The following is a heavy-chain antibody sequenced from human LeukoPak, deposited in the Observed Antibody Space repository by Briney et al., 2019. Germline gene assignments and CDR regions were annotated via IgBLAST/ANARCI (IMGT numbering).Heavy chain of an antibody. CDR1: GFTFINYA. J-gene: IGHJ5*02. Sequence: LPGGSLRLSCAASGFTFINYAMSWVRQAPGKGLEWVSTISGSGGSTYYADSVKGRFTISRDNSKNTLYLQMNSLRAEDTAVYYCARVRRFWSGYYWFDPWGQGTLVTVSS. D-gene: IGHD3-3*01. CDR3: ARVRRFWSGYYWFDP. CDR2: ISGSGGST. V-gene: IGHV3-23*01.